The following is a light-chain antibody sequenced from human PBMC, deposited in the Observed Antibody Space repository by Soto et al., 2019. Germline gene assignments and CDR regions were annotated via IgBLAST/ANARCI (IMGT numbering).Light chain of an antibody. V-gene: IGKV1-5*01. J-gene: IGKJ1*01. CDR3: QQYNSFWT. CDR2: DAS. Sequence: DIQMTQSPSTLSASVGDRVTTTCRASQSISSWLAWYQQKPGKAPKLLIYDASYLERGVPSRFSGSGSGTEFTLTISDLQPDDLATYYCQQYNSFWTFGQGTKVE. CDR1: QSISSW.